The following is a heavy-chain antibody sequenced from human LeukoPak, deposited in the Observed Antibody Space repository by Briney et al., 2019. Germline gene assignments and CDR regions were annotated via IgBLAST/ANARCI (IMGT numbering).Heavy chain of an antibody. V-gene: IGHV3-43D*03. CDR3: ARGGPGGYYGSGSFYSDY. J-gene: IGHJ4*02. Sequence: PGGSLRLSCAASGFTFDDYAMHWVRQAPGKGLEWVSLISWDGGSTYYADSVKGRFTISRDNAKNSLYLQMNSLRAEDTAVYYCARGGPGGYYGSGSFYSDYWGQGTLVTVSS. CDR2: ISWDGGST. D-gene: IGHD3-10*01. CDR1: GFTFDDYA.